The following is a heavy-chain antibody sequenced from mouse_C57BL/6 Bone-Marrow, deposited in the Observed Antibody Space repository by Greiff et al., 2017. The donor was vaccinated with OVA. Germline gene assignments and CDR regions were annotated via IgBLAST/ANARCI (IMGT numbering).Heavy chain of an antibody. J-gene: IGHJ1*03. CDR2: IYPRSGNT. Sequence: QVQLKESGAELARPGASVKLSCKASGYTFTSYGISWVKQRTGQGLEWIGEIYPRSGNTYYNEKFKGKATLTADKSSSTAYMELRSLTSEDAAVDFCARDRTCYWDCDVWGTGTTVTVTS. CDR1: GYTFTSYG. D-gene: IGHD3-2*01. CDR3: ARDRTCYWDCDV. V-gene: IGHV1-81*01.